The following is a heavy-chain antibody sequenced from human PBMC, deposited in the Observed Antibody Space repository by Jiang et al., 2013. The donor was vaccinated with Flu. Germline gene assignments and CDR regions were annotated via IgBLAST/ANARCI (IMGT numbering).Heavy chain of an antibody. D-gene: IGHD1-26*01. V-gene: IGHV1-46*01. CDR3: AREGGSYSTID. Sequence: GAEVKKPGASVKVSCKTSGYTFTNYFIHWVRQAPGQGLEWMAIINLSGGSTTYAQSFQGRVTMTWDTSTSTVYMELSSLRSEDTAVYYCAREGGSYSTIDWGQGTLVTVSS. CDR1: GYTFTNYF. CDR2: INLSGGST. J-gene: IGHJ4*02.